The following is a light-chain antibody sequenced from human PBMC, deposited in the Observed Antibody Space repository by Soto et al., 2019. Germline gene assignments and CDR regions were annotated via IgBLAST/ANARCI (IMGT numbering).Light chain of an antibody. CDR1: QSVSRW. CDR3: QQYSSYSA. CDR2: KTS. Sequence: DIVMTQSPSTLSASVGDRVTITCRASQSVSRWLAWYQQKPGKAPKLLISKTSSLESGVPSRFSGSGSGTGFTMTISRLQPGDFATYYCQQYSSYSAFGQGTKEDIK. J-gene: IGKJ1*01. V-gene: IGKV1-5*03.